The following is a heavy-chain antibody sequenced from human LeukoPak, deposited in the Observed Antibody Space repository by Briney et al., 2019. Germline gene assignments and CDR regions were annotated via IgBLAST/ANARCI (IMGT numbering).Heavy chain of an antibody. Sequence: GASVKVSCKASGYTFTGYYMHWVRQAPGQGLEWMGWINPNSGGTNYAQKFQGRVTMTRDTSISTAYMELSRLRSDDTAVYHCARGSYYYDSSGFFDYWGQGTLVTVSS. CDR2: INPNSGGT. CDR3: ARGSYYYDSSGFFDY. CDR1: GYTFTGYY. D-gene: IGHD3-22*01. J-gene: IGHJ4*02. V-gene: IGHV1-2*02.